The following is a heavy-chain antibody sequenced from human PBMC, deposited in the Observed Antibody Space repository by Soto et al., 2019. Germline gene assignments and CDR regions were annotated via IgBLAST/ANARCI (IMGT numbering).Heavy chain of an antibody. CDR2: IYFSGTT. Sequence: LSLTCTVSGGSISSGDYYWSWIRQHPGKGLEWIGTIYFSGTTYYNPSLKSRVTISVDTSKSQFSLKLSSVTAADTAVYYCARRDRSGFSYWLDTWGQGTLVTVS. CDR3: ARRDRSGFSYWLDT. J-gene: IGHJ5*02. D-gene: IGHD3-22*01. CDR1: GGSISSGDYY. V-gene: IGHV4-31*03.